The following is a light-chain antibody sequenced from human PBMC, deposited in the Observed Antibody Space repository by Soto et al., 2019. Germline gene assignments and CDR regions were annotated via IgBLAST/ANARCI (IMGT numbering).Light chain of an antibody. V-gene: IGKV3-11*01. J-gene: IGKJ1*01. Sequence: EIVLTQSPATLSLSPGEIATLSCRASQSVSSYLAWYQQKPGQAPRLLIYDASNRATAIPDRFSSSGSGTDFTLTISSLEPDDVAIYYSQQRSNWACGQATKVEIK. CDR3: QQRSNWA. CDR2: DAS. CDR1: QSVSSY.